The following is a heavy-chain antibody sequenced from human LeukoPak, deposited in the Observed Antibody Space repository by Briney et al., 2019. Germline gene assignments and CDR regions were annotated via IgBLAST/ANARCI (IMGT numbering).Heavy chain of an antibody. Sequence: GASVKVSCKASGYTFTSYYMHWVRQAPGQGLEWMGIINPSGGSTSYAQKFQGRVTMTRDMSTSTVYMELSSLRSEDTAVYYCAKGGLTGRTGYYYYMDVWGKGTTVTVSS. D-gene: IGHD3-9*01. CDR2: INPSGGST. CDR1: GYTFTSYY. J-gene: IGHJ6*03. V-gene: IGHV1-46*01. CDR3: AKGGLTGRTGYYYYMDV.